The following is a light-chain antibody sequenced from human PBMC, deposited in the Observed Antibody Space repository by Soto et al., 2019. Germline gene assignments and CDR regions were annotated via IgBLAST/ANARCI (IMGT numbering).Light chain of an antibody. CDR2: EVS. CDR3: ISYTTSSTSYV. CDR1: SSDVGNYNL. J-gene: IGLJ1*01. Sequence: QSALTQPASVSGSPGQSITISCTGTSSDVGNYNLVSWYQQHPGKATKLMIFEVSYRPSGVSNRFSGSKSGNTASLTSSGLQAEDEADYYCISYTTSSTSYVFGTGTKVTVL. V-gene: IGLV2-14*02.